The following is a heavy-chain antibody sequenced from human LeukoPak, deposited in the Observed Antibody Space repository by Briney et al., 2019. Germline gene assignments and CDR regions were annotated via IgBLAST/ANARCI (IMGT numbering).Heavy chain of an antibody. CDR2: IIPIFGTA. Sequence: SVKVSCKASGGTFSSYAISWVRQAPGQGLEWMGGIIPIFGTANYAQKFQGRVTITADESTSTAYMELSSLRSEDTAVYYCARGSIVGAIMEDAFDIWGQGTMVTVSS. CDR3: ARGSIVGAIMEDAFDI. D-gene: IGHD1-26*01. J-gene: IGHJ3*02. V-gene: IGHV1-69*01. CDR1: GGTFSSYA.